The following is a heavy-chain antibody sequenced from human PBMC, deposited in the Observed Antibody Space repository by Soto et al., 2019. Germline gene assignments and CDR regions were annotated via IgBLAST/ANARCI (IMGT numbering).Heavy chain of an antibody. CDR2: IIPIFGTA. CDR1: GGTFSSYA. J-gene: IGHJ3*02. D-gene: IGHD7-27*01. Sequence: GASVKVSSKASGGTFSSYAISWVRQAPGQGLEWMGGIIPIFGTANYAQKFQGRVTITADESTSTAYMELSSLRSEDTAVYYCARLGPLDAFDIWGQGTMVTVSS. V-gene: IGHV1-69*13. CDR3: ARLGPLDAFDI.